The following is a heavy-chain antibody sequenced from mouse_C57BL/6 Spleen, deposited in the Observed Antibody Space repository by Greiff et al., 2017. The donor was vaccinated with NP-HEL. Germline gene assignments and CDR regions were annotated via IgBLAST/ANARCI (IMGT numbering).Heavy chain of an antibody. D-gene: IGHD1-1*01. V-gene: IGHV1-55*01. Sequence: QVHLKQSGAELVKPGASVKMSCKASGYTFTSYWITWVKQRPGQGLEWIGDIYPGSGSTNYNEKFKSKATLTVDTSSSTAYMQLSSLTSEDSAVYYCARDYGSSYAMDYWGQGTSVTVSS. J-gene: IGHJ4*01. CDR1: GYTFTSYW. CDR2: IYPGSGST. CDR3: ARDYGSSYAMDY.